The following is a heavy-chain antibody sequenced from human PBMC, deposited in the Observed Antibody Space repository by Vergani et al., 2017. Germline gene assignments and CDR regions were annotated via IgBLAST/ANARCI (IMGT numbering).Heavy chain of an antibody. Sequence: QVQLVESGGVVVQRGGSLRLSCATSGFTLSNYDMQWIRQGPGKGLEFVAFIQFDGSNQYYADSVKGRFTLSRDFSKNTLYLQMNSLRTDDTATYYCAKHFRGWGIDYWGQGTQVIVSS. V-gene: IGHV3-30*02. CDR2: IQFDGSNQ. J-gene: IGHJ4*02. CDR3: AKHFRGWGIDY. D-gene: IGHD3-16*01. CDR1: GFTLSNYD.